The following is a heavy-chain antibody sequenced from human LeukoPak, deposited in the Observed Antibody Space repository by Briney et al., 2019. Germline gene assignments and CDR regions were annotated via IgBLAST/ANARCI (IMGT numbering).Heavy chain of an antibody. D-gene: IGHD6-19*01. CDR2: IYYSGST. Sequence: SETLSLTCSVSGDSISTYYWSWIRQPPGKGLEWIGYIYYSGSTNYNPSLKSRVTISVDTSKNQFSLKLSSVTAADTAVYYCARRPGGWYYFDNWGQGTLVTVSS. CDR1: GDSISTYY. J-gene: IGHJ4*02. V-gene: IGHV4-59*01. CDR3: ARRPGGWYYFDN.